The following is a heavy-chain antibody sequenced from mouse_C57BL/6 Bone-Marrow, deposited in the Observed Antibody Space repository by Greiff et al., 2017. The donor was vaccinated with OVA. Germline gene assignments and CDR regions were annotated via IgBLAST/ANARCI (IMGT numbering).Heavy chain of an antibody. CDR3: AIGEAYSTNPGFAY. CDR1: GYTFTSYG. Sequence: VQLQQSGAELARPGASVKLSCKASGYTFTSYGISWVKQRTGKGLEWIGEIYPRSGNTNYNEKFKGKATLTADKSSSTAYMELRSLTTEDSAVYYWAIGEAYSTNPGFAYWGQGTRVTVSA. D-gene: IGHD2-5*01. CDR2: IYPRSGNT. V-gene: IGHV1-81*01. J-gene: IGHJ3*01.